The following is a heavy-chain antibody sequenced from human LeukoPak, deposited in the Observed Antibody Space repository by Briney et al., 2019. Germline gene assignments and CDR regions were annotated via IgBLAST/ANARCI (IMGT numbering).Heavy chain of an antibody. V-gene: IGHV3-48*02. CDR2: ISSSSSTI. J-gene: IGHJ4*02. CDR1: GFTFSSYS. CDR3: ARDLSASYYEKD. Sequence: GGSRRLSCAASGFTFSSYSMNWVRQAPGKGLEWVSYISSSSSTISYADSVKGRFTISRDNAKNSLYPQMNSLRDEDTAVYYCARDLSASYYEKDWGQGTLVTVSS. D-gene: IGHD1-26*01.